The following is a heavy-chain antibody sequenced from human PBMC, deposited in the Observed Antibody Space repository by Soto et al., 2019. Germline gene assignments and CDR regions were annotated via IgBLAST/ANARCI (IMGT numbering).Heavy chain of an antibody. CDR1: GYSFSSYA. CDR3: ARDSTAIVTGRDYFYSGMAV. J-gene: IGHJ6*02. V-gene: IGHV3-30-3*01. Sequence: SLTLSCAAAGYSFSSYAMHWVRQAQGKGLEWVAVISYDGSNKYYADSVKGRFTISRDNSKNTLHLQMNSLRAEDTAVYYCARDSTAIVTGRDYFYSGMAVWGQGTSVTVSS. CDR2: ISYDGSNK. D-gene: IGHD5-18*01.